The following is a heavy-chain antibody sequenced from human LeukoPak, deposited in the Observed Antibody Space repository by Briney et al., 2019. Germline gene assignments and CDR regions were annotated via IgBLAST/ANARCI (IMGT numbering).Heavy chain of an antibody. V-gene: IGHV7-4-1*02. J-gene: IGHJ4*02. D-gene: IGHD6-13*01. CDR3: VRRTIGAAGAHLDY. CDR1: GYTFTSYA. Sequence: ASVKVSCKASGYTFTSYAMNWVRQAPGQGLEWMGWINTNTGNPTYAQSFTGRFVFSLDTSVSTAYLQISSLKAEETAVYYCVRRTIGAAGAHLDYWGQGTLVTVSS. CDR2: INTNTGNP.